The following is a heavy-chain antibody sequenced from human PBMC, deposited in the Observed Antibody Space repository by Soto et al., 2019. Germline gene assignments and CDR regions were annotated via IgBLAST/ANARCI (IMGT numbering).Heavy chain of an antibody. CDR2: IIPIFGTA. Sequence: SVKVSCKASGGTFSSYAISWVRQAPGQGLEWMRGIIPIFGTANYAQKFQGRGTITAAEATSTAYMELSSLRSEDTAVYYSASDVQHQLPAAGMDVWGEGTRVTVCS. J-gene: IGHJ6*02. V-gene: IGHV1-69*13. CDR3: ASDVQHQLPAAGMDV. D-gene: IGHD2-2*01. CDR1: GGTFSSYA.